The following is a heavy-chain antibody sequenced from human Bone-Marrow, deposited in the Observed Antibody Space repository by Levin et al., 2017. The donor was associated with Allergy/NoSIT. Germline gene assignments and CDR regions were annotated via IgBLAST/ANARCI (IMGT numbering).Heavy chain of an antibody. CDR3: ARDATPGVLGY. V-gene: IGHV1-69*04. J-gene: IGHJ4*02. Sequence: PGGSLRLSCKASGGTFSSYTISWVRQAPGQGLEWMGRIIPILGIANYAQKFQGRVTITADKSTSTAYMELSSLRSEDTAVYYCARDATPGVLGYWGQGTLVTVSS. CDR2: IIPILGIA. CDR1: GGTFSSYT. D-gene: IGHD6-6*01.